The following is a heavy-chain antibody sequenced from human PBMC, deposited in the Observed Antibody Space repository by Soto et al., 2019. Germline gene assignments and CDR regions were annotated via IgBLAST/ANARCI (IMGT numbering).Heavy chain of an antibody. Sequence: GGSLRLSWAASGFTFSSYAMSRVRQAPGKGLEWVSAISGSGGSTYYADSVKGRFTVSRDNSRNTLYLQMNSLRAEDTAVYYCAKGEYLGGPWGQGTLVTGSS. J-gene: IGHJ5*02. CDR2: ISGSGGST. V-gene: IGHV3-23*01. CDR3: AKGEYLGGP. D-gene: IGHD1-26*01. CDR1: GFTFSSYA.